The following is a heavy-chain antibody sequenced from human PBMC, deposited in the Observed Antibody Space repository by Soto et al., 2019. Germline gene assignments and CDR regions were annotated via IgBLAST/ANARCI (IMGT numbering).Heavy chain of an antibody. D-gene: IGHD3-22*01. V-gene: IGHV4-39*01. CDR2: IYYSGST. Sequence: NPSETLSLTCTVSGGSISSSSYYWGWIRQPPGKGLEWIGSIYYSGSTYYNPSLKSRVTISVDTSKNQFSLKLSSVTAADTAVYYCASSTHYYDSSGPKKYNWFDPWGQGTLVTVSS. CDR1: GGSISSSSYY. CDR3: ASSTHYYDSSGPKKYNWFDP. J-gene: IGHJ5*02.